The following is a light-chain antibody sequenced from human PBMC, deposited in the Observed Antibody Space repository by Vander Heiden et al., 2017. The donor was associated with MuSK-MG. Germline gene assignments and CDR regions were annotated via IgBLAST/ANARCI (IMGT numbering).Light chain of an antibody. Sequence: QSVLTPPPSVSGAPGQRVTLSCTNIWADSDVPWYQQVPGTAHTLLIYGDNKRPSGVPDRFSGSKSGTSASLALTGRQEEDEAQYYGQSYDSSLNVVFGGGTKLTVL. CDR2: GDN. CDR3: QSYDSSLNVV. V-gene: IGLV1-40*01. J-gene: IGLJ3*02. CDR1: NIWADSD.